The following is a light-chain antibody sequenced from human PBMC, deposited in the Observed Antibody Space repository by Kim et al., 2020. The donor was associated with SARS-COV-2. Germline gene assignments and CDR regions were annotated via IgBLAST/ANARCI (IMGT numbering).Light chain of an antibody. CDR2: DVS. J-gene: IGLJ1*01. V-gene: IGLV2-14*01. CDR3: SSYTSSSTYV. CDR1: SSDVGVYNY. Sequence: LTQPASVSGSPGQSITISCTGTSSDVGVYNYVSWYQQHPGKAPKLMIYDVSKRPSGVSNRFSGSNSGNTASLTISGLQAEDEADYYCSSYTSSSTYVFGSGTKVTVL.